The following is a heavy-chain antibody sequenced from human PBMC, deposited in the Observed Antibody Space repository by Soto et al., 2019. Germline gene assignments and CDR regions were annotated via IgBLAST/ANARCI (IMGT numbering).Heavy chain of an antibody. Sequence: QLRLEESGPGLVKPSVTLSLTCTLSGDTLDTRTYFWAWIRQPPGKGLEWIANIHDGVTAEYDRNIRSRATISVDTSKNQFSLNLGSVTPADTAVYFCVRGGDGGAFDLWGRGKLVSVSS. CDR2: IHDGVTA. CDR1: GDTLDTRTYF. V-gene: IGHV4-39*01. D-gene: IGHD2-21*02. J-gene: IGHJ3*01. CDR3: VRGGDGGAFDL.